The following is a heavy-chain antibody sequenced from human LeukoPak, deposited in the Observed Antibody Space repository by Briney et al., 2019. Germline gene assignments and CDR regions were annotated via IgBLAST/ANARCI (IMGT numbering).Heavy chain of an antibody. CDR1: GGTFSSYA. D-gene: IGHD3-22*01. Sequence: SVKVSCKASGGTFSSYAISWVQQAPGQGLEWMGRIIPILGIANYAQKFQGRVTITADKSTSTAYMELSSLRSEDTAVYYCARDSYYDSSGYFDYWGQGTLVTVSS. J-gene: IGHJ4*02. CDR3: ARDSYYDSSGYFDY. V-gene: IGHV1-69*04. CDR2: IIPILGIA.